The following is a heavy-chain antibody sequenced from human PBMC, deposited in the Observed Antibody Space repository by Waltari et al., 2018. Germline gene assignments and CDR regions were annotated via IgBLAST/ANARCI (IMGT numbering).Heavy chain of an antibody. V-gene: IGHV3-23*04. CDR1: GFTFSSYA. CDR2: ISGSGGST. CDR3: AKDPGEEWELPVDY. J-gene: IGHJ4*02. Sequence: EVQLVESGGGLVQPGGSLRLSCAASGFTFSSYAMSWVRQAPGKGREWGSAISGSGGSTYYADSVKGRFTISRDNSKNTLYLQMNSLRAEDTAGYYCAKDPGEEWELPVDYWGQGTLVTVSS. D-gene: IGHD1-26*01.